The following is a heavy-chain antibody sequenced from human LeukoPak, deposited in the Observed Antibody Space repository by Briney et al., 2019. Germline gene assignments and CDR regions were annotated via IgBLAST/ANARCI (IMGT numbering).Heavy chain of an antibody. CDR1: GGTFSSYA. V-gene: IGHV1-69*01. CDR2: IIPIFGTA. J-gene: IGHJ6*02. CDR3: ARPEALFKTTPPYYYYGMDV. Sequence: SVKVSCKASGGTFSSYAISWVRQAPGQGLEWMGGIIPIFGTANYAQKFQGRVTITADESTSTAYMELSSLRSEDTAVYYCARPEALFKTTPPYYYYGMDVWGQGTTVTVSS. D-gene: IGHD1-1*01.